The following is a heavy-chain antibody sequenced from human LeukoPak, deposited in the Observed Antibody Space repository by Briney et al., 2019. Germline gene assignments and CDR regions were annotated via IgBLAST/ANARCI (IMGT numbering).Heavy chain of an antibody. V-gene: IGHV4-39*01. CDR3: ATKKPGIAAAGTAFDI. CDR2: IYSGGST. J-gene: IGHJ3*02. CDR1: GGSISSSSYY. Sequence: PSETLSLTCTVSGGSISSSSYYWGWIRQPPGKGLEWIGNIYSGGSTYHNPSLKSRVTISVDTSKNQFSLKLSSVTAADTAVYYCATKKPGIAAAGTAFDIWGQGTMVTVSS. D-gene: IGHD6-13*01.